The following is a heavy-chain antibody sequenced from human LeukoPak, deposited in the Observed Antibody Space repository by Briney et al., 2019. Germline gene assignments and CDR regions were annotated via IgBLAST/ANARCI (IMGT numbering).Heavy chain of an antibody. D-gene: IGHD3-10*01. CDR1: GGSFSGYY. Sequence: SETLSLTCAVYGGSFSGYYWSWIRQPPGKGLEWIGEINHSGSTNYNPSLKSRVTISVDTSKNQFSLKLSSVTAADTAVYYCARGMVRGVILPHRSTPYFDYWGQGTLVTVSS. CDR2: INHSGST. J-gene: IGHJ4*02. V-gene: IGHV4-34*01. CDR3: ARGMVRGVILPHRSTPYFDY.